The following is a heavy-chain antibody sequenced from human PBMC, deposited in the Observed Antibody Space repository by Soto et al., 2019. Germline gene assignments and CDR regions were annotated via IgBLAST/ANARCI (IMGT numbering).Heavy chain of an antibody. CDR2: INPSGGST. CDR3: ATDGKFRQLVSKGLDY. CDR1: GYTFTSYY. V-gene: IGHV1-46*03. D-gene: IGHD6-13*01. J-gene: IGHJ4*02. Sequence: ASVKVSCKASGYTFTSYYMHWVRQAPGQGLEWMGIINPSGGSTSYAQKFQGRVTMTRDTSTSTVYMELSSLRSEDTAVYYCATDGKFRQLVSKGLDYWGQGTLVTVSS.